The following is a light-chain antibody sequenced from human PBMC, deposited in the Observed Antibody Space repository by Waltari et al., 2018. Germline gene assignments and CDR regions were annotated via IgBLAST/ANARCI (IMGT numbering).Light chain of an antibody. CDR2: DAS. CDR1: QDISNY. Sequence: DIQMTQSPSSLSASVGDRVTITCQASQDISNYLNWYQQKPGKAPKLLNYDASNLETGVPSRFSGSGSGTGFTFTISSLQPEDIATYYCQQYDNLPYTFGQGTKLEIK. J-gene: IGKJ2*01. CDR3: QQYDNLPYT. V-gene: IGKV1-33*01.